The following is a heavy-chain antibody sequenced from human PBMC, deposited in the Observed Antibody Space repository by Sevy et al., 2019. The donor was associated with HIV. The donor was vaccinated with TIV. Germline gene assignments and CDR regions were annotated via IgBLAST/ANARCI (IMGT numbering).Heavy chain of an antibody. CDR2: ISASGSSP. D-gene: IGHD1-26*01. V-gene: IGHV3-23*01. J-gene: IGHJ4*02. CDR3: AKDRIEGARKLDY. CDR1: GLTFSTYA. Sequence: GGSLRLSCAASGLTFSTYAMSWVRQAPGKGLEWVSGISASGSSPFYADSVKGRFTISRDNSKNTLYIQMNSLRAEDTAVYYCAKDRIEGARKLDYWGQGTLVTVSS.